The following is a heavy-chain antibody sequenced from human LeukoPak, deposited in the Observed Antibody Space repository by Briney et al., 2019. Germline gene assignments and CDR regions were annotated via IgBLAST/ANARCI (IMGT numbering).Heavy chain of an antibody. CDR3: AVGGYQDDYYHYHGMDV. Sequence: SETLSLTCTVSGGSISSYYWSWIRQPPGKGLEWIGYIYYSGSTNYNPSLKSRVTISVDTSKNQFSLKLSSVTAADTAVYYCAVGGYQDDYYHYHGMDVWGQGTTVTVSS. CDR2: IYYSGST. V-gene: IGHV4-59*01. CDR1: GGSISSYY. J-gene: IGHJ6*02. D-gene: IGHD2-2*01.